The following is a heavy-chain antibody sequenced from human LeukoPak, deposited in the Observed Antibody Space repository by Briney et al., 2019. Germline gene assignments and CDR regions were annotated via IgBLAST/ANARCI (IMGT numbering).Heavy chain of an antibody. Sequence: GGSLRLSCAASGLTFGNNWMHWVRHGPGKGLGWLSRINSDGGGAIYADFVKGRFTVSRDNAKNTLYLQMNSLRAEDTAVYYCARDVPHNWFDTWGQGTLVTVSS. CDR2: INSDGGGA. CDR3: ARDVPHNWFDT. J-gene: IGHJ5*02. V-gene: IGHV3-74*01. CDR1: GLTFGNNW.